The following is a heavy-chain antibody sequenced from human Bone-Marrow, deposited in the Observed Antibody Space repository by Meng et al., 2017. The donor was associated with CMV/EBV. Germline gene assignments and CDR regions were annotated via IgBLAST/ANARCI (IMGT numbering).Heavy chain of an antibody. CDR3: ATDPGTTMG. D-gene: IGHD1-1*01. V-gene: IGHV3-74*01. Sequence: GESLKISCAASGFIFSTYWMHWVRQAPGKGLVWVSRINSDESSTSHADSVKGRFTISRDNTKNTMYLQMNSLRAEDTAVYYCATDPGTTMGWGHGTLVTLS. CDR1: GFIFSTYW. J-gene: IGHJ4*01. CDR2: INSDESST.